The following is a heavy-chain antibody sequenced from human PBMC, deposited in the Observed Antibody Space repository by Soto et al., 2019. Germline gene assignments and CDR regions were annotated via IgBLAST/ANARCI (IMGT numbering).Heavy chain of an antibody. CDR2: ISGSGGST. J-gene: IGHJ3*02. D-gene: IGHD7-27*01. Sequence: GGSLRLSCAASGFTFSSYAMSWVSQAPGKGLEWVSAISGSGGSTYYADSVKGRFTISRDNSKNTLYLQLNSLRAEDTAVYYCATSMLGILSDAFDIWGQGTMVTVSS. CDR1: GFTFSSYA. CDR3: ATSMLGILSDAFDI. V-gene: IGHV3-23*01.